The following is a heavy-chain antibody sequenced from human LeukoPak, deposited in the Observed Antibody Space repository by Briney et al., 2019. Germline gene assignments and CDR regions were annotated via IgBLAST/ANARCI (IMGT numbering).Heavy chain of an antibody. V-gene: IGHV3-21*01. D-gene: IGHD3-9*01. CDR2: IDYDSSHI. CDR1: GFTFSTSA. J-gene: IGHJ4*02. Sequence: GGSLRLSCAASGFTFSTSAMNWVRQVPGKGLEWVSSIDYDSSHIYYAASVRGRFTISRDNARDSVYLQMESLRVEHTAVYYCTRDPLRYLRVGHYDYWGQGTLVAVSS. CDR3: TRDPLRYLRVGHYDY.